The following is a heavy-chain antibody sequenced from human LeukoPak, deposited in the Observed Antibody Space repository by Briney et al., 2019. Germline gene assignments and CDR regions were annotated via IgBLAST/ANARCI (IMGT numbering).Heavy chain of an antibody. J-gene: IGHJ4*02. CDR1: GFTVSSNY. D-gene: IGHD1-26*01. CDR3: AKDRGSGSYYVGTFDY. V-gene: IGHV3-53*01. Sequence: PGGSLRLSCAASGFTVSSNYMSWVRQAPGKGLEWVSVIYSGGNTYYADSVKGRFTISRDNSKNTLYLQMNSLRAEDTAVYYCAKDRGSGSYYVGTFDYWGQGTLVTVSS. CDR2: IYSGGNT.